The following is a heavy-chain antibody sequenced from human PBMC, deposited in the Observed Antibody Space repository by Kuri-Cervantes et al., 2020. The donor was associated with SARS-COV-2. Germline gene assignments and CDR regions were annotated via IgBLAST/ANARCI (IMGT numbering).Heavy chain of an antibody. CDR1: GCTFSSYA. V-gene: IGHV3-30-3*02. CDR3: ANDGGDTVLLFDY. Sequence: GESLKSSCAASGCTFSSYAMHWVRQAPGKGLEWVAVISYDGSNKYYADSVKGRFTIPRDNSKNTLYLQMNSLRAEDTAVYYCANDGGDTVLLFDYWGQGTLVTVSS. D-gene: IGHD5-18*01. CDR2: ISYDGSNK. J-gene: IGHJ4*02.